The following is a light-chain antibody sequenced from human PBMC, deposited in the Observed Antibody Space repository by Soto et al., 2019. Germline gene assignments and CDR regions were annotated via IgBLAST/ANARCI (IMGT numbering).Light chain of an antibody. Sequence: DIQMTQSPSTLSASVGDGVPITCRDSQSIGTWLAWYQQKPGKAPKLLIYAASSLQSGVPSRFSGSGAGTDFTLTISSLQPEDFATYYCQQSYSTSSITFGQGTKVDIK. J-gene: IGKJ1*01. CDR1: QSIGTW. V-gene: IGKV1-39*01. CDR2: AAS. CDR3: QQSYSTSSIT.